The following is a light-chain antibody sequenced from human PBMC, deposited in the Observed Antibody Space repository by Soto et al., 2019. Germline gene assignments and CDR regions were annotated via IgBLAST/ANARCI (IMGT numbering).Light chain of an antibody. Sequence: QSVLTQPASVSGSPGQSITISCTGTRSDIGACNFVSWYQQHPGEVPKLILYDVNVRPSGVSNRFSGSKSGNTASLTISGLQAEDEADYYCTSWTTSTTMIFGGGTKVTVL. J-gene: IGLJ2*01. CDR3: TSWTTSTTMI. CDR2: DVN. V-gene: IGLV2-14*03. CDR1: RSDIGACNF.